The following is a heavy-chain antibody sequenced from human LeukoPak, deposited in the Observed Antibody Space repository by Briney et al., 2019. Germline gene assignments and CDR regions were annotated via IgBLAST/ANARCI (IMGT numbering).Heavy chain of an antibody. J-gene: IGHJ4*02. CDR1: GFTFSSYA. D-gene: IGHD3-22*01. Sequence: PGRPLRLSCAASGFTFSSYAMHWVRQAPGKGLEWVAVISYDGSNKYYADSVKGRFTISRDNSKNTLYLQMNSLRAEDTAVYYCARAGPWYYDSSSLTDYWGQGTLVTVSS. V-gene: IGHV3-30*04. CDR2: ISYDGSNK. CDR3: ARAGPWYYDSSSLTDY.